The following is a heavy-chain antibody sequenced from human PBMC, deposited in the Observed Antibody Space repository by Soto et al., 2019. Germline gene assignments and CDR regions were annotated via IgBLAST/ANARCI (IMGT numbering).Heavy chain of an antibody. CDR1: GYTFTSYQ. CDR2: INPSGGSK. J-gene: IGHJ4*02. CDR3: ARGFSYFVVTPIDF. V-gene: IGHV1-46*01. D-gene: IGHD2-21*02. Sequence: ASVKVSCKASGYTFTSYQIRWVRQAPGQGLEWMGIINPSGGSKSYAQKFQGRVTMTSDTSTSTVYMELGSLRSEDTEVYYCARGFSYFVVTPIDFWGQGTLVTVSS.